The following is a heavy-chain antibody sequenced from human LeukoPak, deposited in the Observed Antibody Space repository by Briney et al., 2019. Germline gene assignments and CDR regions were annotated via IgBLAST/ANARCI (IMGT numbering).Heavy chain of an antibody. V-gene: IGHV4-34*01. Sequence: PSETLSLTCAVYGGSFSGYYWSWIRQPPRKGLEWIGEINHSGSTNYNPSLKSRVTISVDTSKNQFSLKLSSVTAADTAVYYCARGAPISEGIDYWGQGTLVTVSS. CDR2: INHSGST. CDR3: ARGAPISEGIDY. CDR1: GGSFSGYY. J-gene: IGHJ4*02. D-gene: IGHD3-9*01.